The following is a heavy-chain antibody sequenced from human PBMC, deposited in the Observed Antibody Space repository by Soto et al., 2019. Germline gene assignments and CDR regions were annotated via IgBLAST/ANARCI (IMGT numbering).Heavy chain of an antibody. V-gene: IGHV3-23*01. J-gene: IGHJ4*02. CDR3: AKRGAVLSFDY. Sequence: EVQLLESGGGLVQPGGSLRLSCAASGFTFSSYAMSWVRQAPGKGLEWVSVISGSGGSTYHPDSVKGRFTISIEHSKNTLYLLRNSLIAEDTAVYCCAKRGAVLSFDYWGQGTLVTLSS. CDR2: ISGSGGST. D-gene: IGHD3-10*01. CDR1: GFTFSSYA.